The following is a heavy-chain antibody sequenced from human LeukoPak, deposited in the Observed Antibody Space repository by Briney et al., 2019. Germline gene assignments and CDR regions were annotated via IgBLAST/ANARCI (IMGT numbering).Heavy chain of an antibody. CDR1: GFTFSRDS. J-gene: IGHJ6*03. CDR2: INGGGSPI. CDR3: AKVGEYCSSTSCPTPNYYYYYMDV. V-gene: IGHV3-48*01. Sequence: GGSLRLSCAASGFTFSRDSMNWVRQAPGKGLEWVSYINGGGSPIYYADSVRGRFTISRDNSKNTLYLQMNSLRAEDTAVYYCAKVGEYCSSTSCPTPNYYYYYMDVWGKGTTVTVSS. D-gene: IGHD2-2*01.